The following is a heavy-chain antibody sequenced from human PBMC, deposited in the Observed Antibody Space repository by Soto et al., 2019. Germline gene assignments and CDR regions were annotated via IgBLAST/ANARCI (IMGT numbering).Heavy chain of an antibody. CDR2: INGYNGNT. V-gene: IGHV1-18*01. Sequence: QIQLVQSGAEVKKPGASVKVSCKASGYTFTSNGISWVRQAPGQGLEWMGWINGYNGNTNYAQKLQGRVTMTTDTSTTTAYMELRSLRSDDTAVYYCARVRGYDSSGYSPLWGQGTLVTVSS. CDR1: GYTFTSNG. CDR3: ARVRGYDSSGYSPL. D-gene: IGHD3-22*01. J-gene: IGHJ4*02.